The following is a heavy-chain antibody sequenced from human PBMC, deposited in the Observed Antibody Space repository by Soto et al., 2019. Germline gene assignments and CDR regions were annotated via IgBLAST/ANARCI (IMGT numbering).Heavy chain of an antibody. D-gene: IGHD6-19*01. Sequence: EVQLLESGGGLVQPGGSLRLSCAASGFTFSSNAMRWVRQPPGKGLEWVSAITSTGGSTYYADSVKGRFTISRDNSKNTLFLQMNSLRAEDTAIYYCAKSVGSGWSKSDYWGQGTLVTVSS. CDR1: GFTFSSNA. V-gene: IGHV3-23*01. CDR2: ITSTGGST. CDR3: AKSVGSGWSKSDY. J-gene: IGHJ4*02.